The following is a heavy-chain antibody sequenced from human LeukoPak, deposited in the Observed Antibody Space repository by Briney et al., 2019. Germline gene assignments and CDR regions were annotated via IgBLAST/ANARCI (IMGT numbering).Heavy chain of an antibody. CDR3: ARESILTGNFDY. Sequence: GSLRLSCAASGFTFSSYAMSWIRQPPGKGLEWIGYIYYSGSTNYNPSLKSRVTISVDTSKNQFSLKLSSVTAADTAVYYCARESILTGNFDYWGQGTLVTVSS. V-gene: IGHV4-59*01. CDR2: IYYSGST. J-gene: IGHJ4*02. CDR1: GFTFSSYA. D-gene: IGHD1-14*01.